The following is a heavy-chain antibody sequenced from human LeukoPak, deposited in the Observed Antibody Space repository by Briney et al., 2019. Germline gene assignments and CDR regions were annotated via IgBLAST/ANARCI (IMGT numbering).Heavy chain of an antibody. CDR1: GFTFSTYA. CDR2: ISGGGDYT. CDR3: AKEKKSGGWPIDY. J-gene: IGHJ4*02. V-gene: IGHV3-23*01. D-gene: IGHD2-15*01. Sequence: GGSLRLSCAASGFTFSTYAMSWVRQAPGKGLEWVSGISGGGDYTSYADSVKGRFTISRDNSKNTLYLRMNSLRAADTAVYHCAKEKKSGGWPIDYWGQGALVTVSS.